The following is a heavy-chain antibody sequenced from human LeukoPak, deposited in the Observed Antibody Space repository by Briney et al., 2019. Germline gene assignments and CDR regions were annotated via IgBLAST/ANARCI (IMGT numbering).Heavy chain of an antibody. J-gene: IGHJ4*02. CDR1: GFTVSSNY. CDR3: ARSGGYCGGDCYWDY. CDR2: IYSGGST. Sequence: PGGSLRLSCAASGFTVSSNYMSWVRQAPGKGLEWVSVIYSGGSTYYADSVKGRFTISRDNSKNTLYLQMNSLRAEDTAVYYCARSGGYCGGDCYWDYWGQGTLVTVSS. D-gene: IGHD2-21*02. V-gene: IGHV3-66*01.